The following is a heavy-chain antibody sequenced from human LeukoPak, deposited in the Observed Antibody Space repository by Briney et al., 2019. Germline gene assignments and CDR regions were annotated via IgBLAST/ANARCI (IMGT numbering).Heavy chain of an antibody. V-gene: IGHV3-53*01. CDR2: MYSSGKT. Sequence: PGGSLRLSCAASGFIVSSDYMSWVRQAPGKGLEWVSSMYSSGKTYYADSVKGRFTISRDNSKNTLYLQISSLRAEDTAVYYCARDHSYWGQGTLVTVSS. CDR1: GFIVSSDY. J-gene: IGHJ4*02. CDR3: ARDHSY.